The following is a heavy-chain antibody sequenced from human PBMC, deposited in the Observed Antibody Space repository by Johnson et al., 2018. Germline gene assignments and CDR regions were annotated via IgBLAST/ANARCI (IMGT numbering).Heavy chain of an antibody. D-gene: IGHD1-14*01. CDR2: ISWHSGSI. J-gene: IGHJ3*02. CDR3: ARDRNYAFDI. Sequence: VQLVESGGGLVQPGRSLRLSCTASGFTFDDYAMHWVRQAPGKGLEWVSGISWHSGSIGYADSVKGRFTISRDNAKNSLYLQMNSLRDEDTAVYYCARDRNYAFDIWGQGTMVTVSS. V-gene: IGHV3-9*01. CDR1: GFTFDDYA.